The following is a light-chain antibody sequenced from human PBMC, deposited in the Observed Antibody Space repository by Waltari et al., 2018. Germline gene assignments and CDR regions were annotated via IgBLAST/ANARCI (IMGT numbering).Light chain of an antibody. J-gene: IGLJ3*02. CDR3: SSQSSNNIVL. Sequence: QSALTQPASVSGSPGQSVTISCTGTSSDAGSYNSVFWYQHHPGQCPKFIIYYVSDRPSEVSARFSGSKSGHTASLTISGLQAEDDADYYCSSQSSNNIVLFGGGTKVTVL. CDR2: YVS. CDR1: SSDAGSYNS. V-gene: IGLV2-14*03.